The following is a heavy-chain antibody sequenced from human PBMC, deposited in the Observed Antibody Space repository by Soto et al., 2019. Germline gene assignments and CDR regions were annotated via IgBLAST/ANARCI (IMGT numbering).Heavy chain of an antibody. D-gene: IGHD4-4*01. V-gene: IGHV3-48*01. CDR3: ARDDSNYIRDY. Sequence: GGSLRLSCAASGFTFSSYSMNWVRQAPGKGLEWVSYISSSSSTIYYADSVKGRFTISRDNAKNSLYLQMNSLRAEDTAVYYCARDDSNYIRDYWGQGTLVTVSS. J-gene: IGHJ4*02. CDR2: ISSSSSTI. CDR1: GFTFSSYS.